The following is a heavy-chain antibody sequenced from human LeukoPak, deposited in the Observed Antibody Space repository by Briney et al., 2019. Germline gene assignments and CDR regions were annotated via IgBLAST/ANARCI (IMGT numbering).Heavy chain of an antibody. V-gene: IGHV1-69*13. Sequence: SVKVSCKASGYTFSGYYMHWVRQAPGQGLEWMGGIIPIFGTANYAQKFQGRVTITADESTSTAYMELSSLRSEDTAVYYCAMNIVVVTPYWFDPWAREPWSPSPQ. J-gene: IGHJ5*02. D-gene: IGHD2-21*02. CDR3: AMNIVVVTPYWFDP. CDR1: GYTFSGYY. CDR2: IIPIFGTA.